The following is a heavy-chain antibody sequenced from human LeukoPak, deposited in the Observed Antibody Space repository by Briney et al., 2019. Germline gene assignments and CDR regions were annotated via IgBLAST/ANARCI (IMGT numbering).Heavy chain of an antibody. V-gene: IGHV4-39*01. CDR3: AKYGSGSY. J-gene: IGHJ4*02. CDR2: IHYSGST. CDR1: GGSISSSSHY. D-gene: IGHD3-10*01. Sequence: SETLSLTCTVSGGSISSSSHYWAWIRQPPGKGLEWIGSIHYSGSTYYNPSLKSRVTISVDTSKNQFSLNLSSVTAADTAVYYCAKYGSGSYWGQGTLDTVSS.